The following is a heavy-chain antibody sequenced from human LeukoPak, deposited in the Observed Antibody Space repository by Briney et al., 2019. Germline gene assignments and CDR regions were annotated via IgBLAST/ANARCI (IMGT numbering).Heavy chain of an antibody. Sequence: PGGSLRLSCAASGFTFSRYCMNWVRPPPGRGLGWVSSISSISSYINYADSVEGRFTIPRDNAKNSLYLPMNSLRDEDTAVYYSAKIAAKFRGGYQFYYMEVWGKGTTVTISS. D-gene: IGHD3-10*01. J-gene: IGHJ6*03. CDR2: ISSISSYI. CDR3: AKIAAKFRGGYQFYYMEV. V-gene: IGHV3-21*01. CDR1: GFTFSRYC.